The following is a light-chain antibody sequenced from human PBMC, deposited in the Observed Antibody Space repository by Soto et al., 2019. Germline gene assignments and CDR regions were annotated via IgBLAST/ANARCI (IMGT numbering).Light chain of an antibody. CDR1: QDISNY. Sequence: DIQMTQSPSSLSASVGDRVTITCQASQDISNYLNWYQQKPGKAPKLLIYDASNLETGVPSRFSGSGSGTDFTFTISSLQPEDIATYYCQQYDNLPPAWTFGQGTKVEI. CDR2: DAS. CDR3: QQYDNLPPAWT. V-gene: IGKV1-33*01. J-gene: IGKJ1*01.